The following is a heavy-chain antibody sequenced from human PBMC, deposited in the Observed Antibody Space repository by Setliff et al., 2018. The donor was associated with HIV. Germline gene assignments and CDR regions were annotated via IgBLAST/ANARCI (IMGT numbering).Heavy chain of an antibody. J-gene: IGHJ6*02. V-gene: IGHV7-4-1*02. CDR3: ATRGEQLYFYGMDV. Sequence: GASVKVSCKASGYTFTSYAVNWVRQAPGQGLEWVGWIHTNTGDPTYAQGFTGRFVFSFENSVSTAYLQISGLKAEDTAVYYFATRGEQLYFYGMDVWGQGTTVTVSS. CDR2: IHTNTGDP. CDR1: GYTFTSYA. D-gene: IGHD1-26*01.